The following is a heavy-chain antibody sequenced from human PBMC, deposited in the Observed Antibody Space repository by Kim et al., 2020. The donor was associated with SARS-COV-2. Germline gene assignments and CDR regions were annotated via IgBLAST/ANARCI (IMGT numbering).Heavy chain of an antibody. D-gene: IGHD3-10*01. V-gene: IGHV3-7*01. CDR2: IKQDGSEK. J-gene: IGHJ6*02. CDR1: GFTFSSYW. Sequence: GGSLRLSCAASGFTFSSYWMSWVRQAPGKGLEWVANIKQDGSEKYYVDSVKGRFTISRDNAKNSLYLQMNSLRAEDTAVYYCARDNRGSRPNYGSGRVGYYYGMDVWGQGTTVTVSS. CDR3: ARDNRGSRPNYGSGRVGYYYGMDV.